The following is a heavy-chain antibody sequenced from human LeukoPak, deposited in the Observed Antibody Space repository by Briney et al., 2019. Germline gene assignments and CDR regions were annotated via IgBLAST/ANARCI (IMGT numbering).Heavy chain of an antibody. Sequence: GGSLRLSCTASGFTFSSYEMNWVRQAPGKGLEWVSYIGSSGSSIYYADSVKGRFTISRDNSKNTLYLQMNSLRAEDTAIYYCARGLHRIAVAGTGSFPFDYWGQGTLVTVSS. CDR1: GFTFSSYE. D-gene: IGHD6-19*01. J-gene: IGHJ4*02. V-gene: IGHV3-48*03. CDR2: IGSSGSSI. CDR3: ARGLHRIAVAGTGSFPFDY.